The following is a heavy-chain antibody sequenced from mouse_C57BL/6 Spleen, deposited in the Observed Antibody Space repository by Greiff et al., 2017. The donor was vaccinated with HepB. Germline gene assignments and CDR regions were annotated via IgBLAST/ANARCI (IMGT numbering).Heavy chain of an antibody. J-gene: IGHJ3*01. CDR3: AIYYYGSSYGWFAY. Sequence: VQLQQPGAELVKPGASVKLSCKASGYTFTSYWMQWVKQRPGQGLEWIGEIDPSDSYTNYNQKFKGKATLTVDTSSSTAYMQLSSLTSEDSAVYYCAIYYYGSSYGWFAYWGQGTLVTVSA. D-gene: IGHD1-1*01. CDR2: IDPSDSYT. CDR1: GYTFTSYW. V-gene: IGHV1-50*01.